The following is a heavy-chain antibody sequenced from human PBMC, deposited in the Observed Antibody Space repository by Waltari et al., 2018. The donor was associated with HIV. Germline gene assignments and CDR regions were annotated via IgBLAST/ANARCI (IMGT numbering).Heavy chain of an antibody. D-gene: IGHD6-19*01. CDR1: GFTFSSYT. CDR3: ARASRGVAVAGFDY. V-gene: IGHV3-21*01. Sequence: EVQLVESGGGLVKPGGSLRLSCEASGFTFSSYTMNGVRQAPGKGLEWVSSISSSSSDIYYAVSVKGRFTISRDNAKNSLFLQMSSLRAEDMAVYYCARASRGVAVAGFDYWGQGILVTVSS. J-gene: IGHJ4*02. CDR2: ISSSSSDI.